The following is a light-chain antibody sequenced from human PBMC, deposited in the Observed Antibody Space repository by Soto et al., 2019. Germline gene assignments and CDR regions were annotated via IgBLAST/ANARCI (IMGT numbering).Light chain of an antibody. J-gene: IGLJ2*01. Sequence: QSALTQPASVSGSPGQSITISCTGTSSDVGGYNYVSWYQQHPGKAPKLMIYEVSNRPSGVSNRFSGSKSGNTASLTISRLQAEDEADYYCSSYTSSRLGVFGGGTKLTVL. CDR3: SSYTSSRLGV. CDR1: SSDVGGYNY. CDR2: EVS. V-gene: IGLV2-14*01.